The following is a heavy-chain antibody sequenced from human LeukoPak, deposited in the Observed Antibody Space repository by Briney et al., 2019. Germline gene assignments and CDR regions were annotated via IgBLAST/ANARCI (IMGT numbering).Heavy chain of an antibody. Sequence: ASVKVSCKASGYTFTGYYMHWVRQAPGQGLEWMGWINPNSGGTNYAQKFQGRVTMTRDTSISTAYMELSRLRSDDTAVYYCARDPRKIAAAGTTDDYWGQGTLVTVSS. V-gene: IGHV1-2*02. J-gene: IGHJ4*02. CDR2: INPNSGGT. D-gene: IGHD6-13*01. CDR1: GYTFTGYY. CDR3: ARDPRKIAAAGTTDDY.